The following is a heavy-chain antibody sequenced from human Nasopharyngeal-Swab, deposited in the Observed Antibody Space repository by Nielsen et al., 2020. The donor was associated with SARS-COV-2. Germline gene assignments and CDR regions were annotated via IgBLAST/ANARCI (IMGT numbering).Heavy chain of an antibody. V-gene: IGHV3-33*01. CDR2: IWYDGSKK. J-gene: IGHJ4*02. D-gene: IGHD3-10*01. CDR3: VSAGSIEY. Sequence: GGSLSLSCVASGFTYKYGMNWVRQAPGKGLEWVSVIWYDGSKKFYAESVKGRFSISRDESKNTVYLQMSSLRVEDTAVYYCVSAGSIEYWGPGTLVTVSS. CDR1: GFTYKYG.